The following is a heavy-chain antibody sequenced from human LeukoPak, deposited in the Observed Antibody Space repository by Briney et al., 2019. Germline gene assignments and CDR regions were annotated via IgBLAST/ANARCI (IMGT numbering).Heavy chain of an antibody. D-gene: IGHD4-23*01. J-gene: IGHJ4*02. CDR1: GFTFSSYW. Sequence: PGGSLRLSCAASGFTFSSYWMHWVRQAPGKGLVWVSRINTDGSSTYYADSMKGRFTISRDNAKNTLYLQMNSLRAEDTAVYYCARDHYGGNSDYWGQGTLVTVSS. CDR2: INTDGSST. CDR3: ARDHYGGNSDY. V-gene: IGHV3-74*01.